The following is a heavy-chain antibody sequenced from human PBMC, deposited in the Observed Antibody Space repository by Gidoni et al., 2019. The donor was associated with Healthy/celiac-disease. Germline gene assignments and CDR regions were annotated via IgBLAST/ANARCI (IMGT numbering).Heavy chain of an antibody. CDR1: GGSFSGYY. CDR3: ARVPRAYCSSTSCQDY. V-gene: IGHV4-34*01. Sequence: QVQLQQWGAGLLKPSETLSLTCAVYGGSFSGYYWSWIRQPPGKGLEWIGEINHSGSTNYNPSLKSRVTISVDTSKNQFSLKLSSVTAADTAVYYCARVPRAYCSSTSCQDYWGQGTLVTVSS. CDR2: INHSGST. J-gene: IGHJ4*02. D-gene: IGHD2-2*01.